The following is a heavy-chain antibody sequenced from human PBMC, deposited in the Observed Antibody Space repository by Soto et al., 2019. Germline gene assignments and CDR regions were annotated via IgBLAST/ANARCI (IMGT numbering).Heavy chain of an antibody. CDR1: GFTFDDYA. V-gene: IGHV3-9*01. CDR2: ISWNSGSI. CDR3: AKDMPPYYYDSSGPFDY. D-gene: IGHD3-22*01. J-gene: IGHJ4*02. Sequence: PGGSLRLSCAASGFTFDDYAMHWVRQAPGKGLEWVSGISWNSGSIGYADSVKGRFTISRDNAKNSLYLQMNSLRAEDTALYYCAKDMPPYYYDSSGPFDYWGQGTLVTVSS.